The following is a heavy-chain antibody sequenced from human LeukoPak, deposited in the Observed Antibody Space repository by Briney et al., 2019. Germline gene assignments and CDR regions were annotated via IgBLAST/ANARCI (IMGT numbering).Heavy chain of an antibody. V-gene: IGHV1-69*06. Sequence: ASVKVSCKASGGTFSSYAISWVRHAPGQGLEWMGGIIPIFVTAHYAQKFQGRVTITADKSTSTAYMELSSLRSEDTAVYYCASGRGQNPLSFDYWGQGTLVTVSS. CDR3: ASGRGQNPLSFDY. D-gene: IGHD3-10*01. J-gene: IGHJ4*02. CDR2: IIPIFVTA. CDR1: GGTFSSYA.